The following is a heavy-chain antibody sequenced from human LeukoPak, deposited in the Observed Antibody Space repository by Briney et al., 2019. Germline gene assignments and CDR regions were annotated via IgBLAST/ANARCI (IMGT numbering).Heavy chain of an antibody. CDR3: ARTTGNYGYYFDY. D-gene: IGHD1-7*01. J-gene: IGHJ4*02. V-gene: IGHV4-59*01. CDR2: IYYRGST. Sequence: KPSETLSLTCTVSSGSINFYYWSWIRQTPGKGLEWIGYIYYRGSTNYNPFLKSRVTISVDTPKNQFSLNLSSVTAADTAIYYCARTTGNYGYYFDYWGQGAQVTVSS. CDR1: SGSINFYY.